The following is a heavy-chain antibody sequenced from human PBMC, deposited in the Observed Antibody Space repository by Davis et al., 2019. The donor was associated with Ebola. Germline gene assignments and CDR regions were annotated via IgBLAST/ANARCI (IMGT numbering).Heavy chain of an antibody. CDR1: GYTFTNSD. D-gene: IGHD5-12*01. CDR2: MNPNSGNT. CDR3: VRGRKVARMGSWFDS. V-gene: IGHV1-8*01. J-gene: IGHJ5*01. Sequence: SVKVSCKPSGYTFTNSDVHWVRQGTGPGLEWIGWMNPNSGNTGYGQKFQGRVTMTRNSSISTAYMELSSLTSEDTAVYYCVRGRKVARMGSWFDSWGQGTLVTVSS.